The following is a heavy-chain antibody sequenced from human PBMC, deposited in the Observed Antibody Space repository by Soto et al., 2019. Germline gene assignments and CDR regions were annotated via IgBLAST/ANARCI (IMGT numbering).Heavy chain of an antibody. CDR2: IYSGGST. Sequence: GGSLRLSCVVSGFSVSSKYMTWVRQAPGKGLEWVSVIYSGGSTYYADSVKGRFTISRDNSKNTLYLQMNSLRAEDTAVYYCARERDSSGYILGYWGQGTLVTVSS. CDR1: GFSVSSKY. CDR3: ARERDSSGYILGY. V-gene: IGHV3-53*01. D-gene: IGHD3-22*01. J-gene: IGHJ4*02.